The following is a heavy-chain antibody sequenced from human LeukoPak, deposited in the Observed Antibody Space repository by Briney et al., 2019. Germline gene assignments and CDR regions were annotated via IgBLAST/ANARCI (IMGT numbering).Heavy chain of an antibody. CDR2: ISYDGSNK. J-gene: IGHJ4*02. Sequence: QSGGSLRLSCAASGFTFSSYGMHWARQAPGKGLEWVAVISYDGSNKYYADSVKGRFTISRDIAKNTLYLQMNSLRAEDTGVYYCAKDHYWSIDYWGRGTLVTVSS. V-gene: IGHV3-30*18. D-gene: IGHD3-3*01. CDR3: AKDHYWSIDY. CDR1: GFTFSSYG.